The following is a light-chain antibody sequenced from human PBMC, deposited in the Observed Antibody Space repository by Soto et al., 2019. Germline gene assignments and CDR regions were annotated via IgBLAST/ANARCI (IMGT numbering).Light chain of an antibody. CDR3: AAWDDSLNGLYV. Sequence: QSVLTQPPSASGTPGQRVTIPCSGSSSNIGSNFVNWYQQVPGTAPKLLIYTDNQRPSGVPDRFSGSKSGTSASLAISGLQSEDEADYYCAAWDDSLNGLYVFGTGTKLTVL. CDR2: TDN. J-gene: IGLJ1*01. V-gene: IGLV1-44*01. CDR1: SSNIGSNF.